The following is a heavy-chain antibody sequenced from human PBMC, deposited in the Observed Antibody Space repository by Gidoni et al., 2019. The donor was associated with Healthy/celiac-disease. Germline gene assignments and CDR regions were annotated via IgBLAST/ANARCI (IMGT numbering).Heavy chain of an antibody. CDR3: ARQYRGYYDSSGYYAY. CDR1: GYSISSGYY. CDR2: IYHSGST. D-gene: IGHD3-22*01. J-gene: IGHJ4*02. Sequence: QVQLQESGPGLVKPSETLSLTCAVSGYSISSGYYWGWIRQPPGKGLEWIGSIYHSGSTYYNPSLKSRVTISVDTSKNQFSLKLSSVTAADTAVYYCARQYRGYYDSSGYYAYWGQGTLVTVSS. V-gene: IGHV4-38-2*01.